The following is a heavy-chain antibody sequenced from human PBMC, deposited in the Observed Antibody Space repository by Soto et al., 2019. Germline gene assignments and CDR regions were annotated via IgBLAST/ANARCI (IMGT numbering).Heavy chain of an antibody. J-gene: IGHJ5*02. CDR3: ARGKLGYCSTISCRTGVLWFDP. V-gene: IGHV1-69*13. D-gene: IGHD2-2*01. CDR2: IIPIFGTA. Sequence: SVKVSCKASGGTFSSYAISWVRQSPGQGLEWMGGIIPIFGTANYAQKFQGRFTITADESTSTAYMELSSLRSEDTAVYCCARGKLGYCSTISCRTGVLWFDPWGQGTLVTVFS. CDR1: GGTFSSYA.